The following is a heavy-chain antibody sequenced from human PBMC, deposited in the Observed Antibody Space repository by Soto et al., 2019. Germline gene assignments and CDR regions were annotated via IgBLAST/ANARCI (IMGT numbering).Heavy chain of an antibody. V-gene: IGHV3-33*01. D-gene: IGHD6-19*01. CDR3: ARDSHVGSGWQLTADY. J-gene: IGHJ4*02. CDR2: IWYDGSSK. CDR1: GFTFSSYG. Sequence: GGSLRLSCAAPGFTFSSYGMHWVRQAPGKGLEWVAVIWYDGSSKYYAESVKGRFTISRDNSKNTLYLQMNSLRAEDTAVYYCARDSHVGSGWQLTADYWGQGTLVTVSS.